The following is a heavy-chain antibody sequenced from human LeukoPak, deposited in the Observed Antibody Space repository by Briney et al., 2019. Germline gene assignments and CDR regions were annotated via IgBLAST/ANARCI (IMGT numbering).Heavy chain of an antibody. D-gene: IGHD2-2*01. J-gene: IGHJ5*02. CDR3: ARGGSTSYYWFDP. Sequence: ASVKVSCKASGYTFTSYGISWVRQAPGQGLEWMGWVSDYNGNTHFAQKFQGRVRMTTDTSTTTAYLELRSRRSDDTAVYYCARGGSTSYYWFDPWGQGTLVTVSS. CDR2: VSDYNGNT. V-gene: IGHV1-18*01. CDR1: GYTFTSYG.